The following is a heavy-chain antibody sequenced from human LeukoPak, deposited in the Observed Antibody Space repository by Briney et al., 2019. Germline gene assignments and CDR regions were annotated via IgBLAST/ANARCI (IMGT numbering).Heavy chain of an antibody. V-gene: IGHV4-30-4*01. CDR2: IYYSGSI. D-gene: IGHD4-17*01. CDR3: ARVVYGDYYFDY. J-gene: IGHJ4*02. Sequence: SWSRQPPGKGLEWIGYIYYSGSIYYNPSLKSRVTISVDTSKNQFSLKLSSVTAADTAAYYCARVVYGDYYFDYWGQGTLVTVSS.